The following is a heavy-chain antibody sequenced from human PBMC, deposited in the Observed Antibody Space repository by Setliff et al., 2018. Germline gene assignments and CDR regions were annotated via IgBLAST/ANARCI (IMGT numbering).Heavy chain of an antibody. CDR1: GFTFSKYD. D-gene: IGHD3-10*01. V-gene: IGHV3-13*01. CDR3: ARAPGYGSGNYYYFYYSMDV. J-gene: IGHJ6*02. Sequence: LRLSCAASGFTFSKYDMHWVRQVIGKGLEWVSGIGSAGDTYYPGSVKGRLTISRENGKNSLYLQMNSLRAGDTGVYYCARAPGYGSGNYYYFYYSMDVWGQGTTVTVSS. CDR2: IGSAGDT.